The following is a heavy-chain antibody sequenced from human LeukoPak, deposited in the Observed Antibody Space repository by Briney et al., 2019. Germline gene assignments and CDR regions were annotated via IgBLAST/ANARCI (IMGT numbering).Heavy chain of an antibody. D-gene: IGHD3-10*01. Sequence: PSETLSLTCAVYGGSISSYYWSWIRQPAGKGLKWIGRIYTSGSTNYNPSLKSRVTMSVDTSKNQFSLKLSSVTAADTAVYYCARGSGSYDYWGQGTLVTVSS. V-gene: IGHV4-59*10. J-gene: IGHJ4*02. CDR1: GGSISSYY. CDR2: IYTSGST. CDR3: ARGSGSYDY.